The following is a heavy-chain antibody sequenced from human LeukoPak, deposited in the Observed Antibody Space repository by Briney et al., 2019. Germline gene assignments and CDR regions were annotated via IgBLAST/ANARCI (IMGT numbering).Heavy chain of an antibody. CDR3: ARDQGKVKGGPVDY. V-gene: IGHV1-69*01. Sequence: SVKVSCKASGGTFSSYAISWVRQAPGQGLEWMGGIIPIFGTANYAQKFQGRVTITADESTSTAYMELSSLRSEDTAVYYCARDQGKVKGGPVDYWGQGTLVTVSS. CDR2: IIPIFGTA. CDR1: GGTFSSYA. D-gene: IGHD3-10*01. J-gene: IGHJ4*02.